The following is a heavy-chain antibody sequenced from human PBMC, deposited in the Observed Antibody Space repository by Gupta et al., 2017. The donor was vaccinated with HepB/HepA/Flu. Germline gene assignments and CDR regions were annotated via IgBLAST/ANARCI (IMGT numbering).Heavy chain of an antibody. V-gene: IGHV3-23*01. CDR2: ITESGDST. D-gene: IGHD1-26*01. CDR3: SAGATTSDY. CDR1: VFTFTKFP. J-gene: IGHJ4*02. Sequence: EVRLLESGGGLVQPGGSLRLSCTASVFTFTKFPMSWVRQAPGRGLAWVSAITESGDSTYYADSVKGRFTISRDNSKNTLYLHMSSLRAEDTAVYYCSAGATTSDYWCQGTLVTVSA.